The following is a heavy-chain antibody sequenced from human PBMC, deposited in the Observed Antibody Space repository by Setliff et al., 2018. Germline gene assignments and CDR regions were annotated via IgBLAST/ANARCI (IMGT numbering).Heavy chain of an antibody. CDR2: IIPMFGTA. D-gene: IGHD3-22*01. CDR1: GYTFTSYD. Sequence: GASVKVSCKASGYTFTSYDINWVRQATGQGLEWMGGIIPMFGTANKAQKFQDRVTITADESTSTIYMELISLTSADTALYYCARDALYDSNDRNSYYGNWLDPWGQGTLVTVSS. CDR3: ARDALYDSNDRNSYYGNWLDP. V-gene: IGHV1-69*13. J-gene: IGHJ5*02.